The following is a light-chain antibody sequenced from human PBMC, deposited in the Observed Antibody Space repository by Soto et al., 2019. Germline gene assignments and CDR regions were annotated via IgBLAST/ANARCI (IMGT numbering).Light chain of an antibody. CDR1: QNVSSY. CDR3: LQRSNWPRT. Sequence: DIVLTQSPATLSLSPGERATLSCRASQNVSSYLAWYQQRPGQAPRLLIYDASNGATGIPARFSGSGSGTDFTLTISSLEPEDSAVYYCLQRSNWPRTFGQGTKVEIK. J-gene: IGKJ1*01. CDR2: DAS. V-gene: IGKV3-11*01.